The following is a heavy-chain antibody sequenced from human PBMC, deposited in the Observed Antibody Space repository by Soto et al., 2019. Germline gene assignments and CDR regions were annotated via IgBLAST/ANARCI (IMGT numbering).Heavy chain of an antibody. J-gene: IGHJ4*02. V-gene: IGHV3-21*01. D-gene: IGHD1-7*01. CDR2: ISSSSSYI. CDR1: GFTFSSYS. CDR3: AREGAGTTDHFDY. Sequence: GGSLRLSCAASGFTFSSYSMNWVRQAPGKGLEWVSSISSSSSYIYYADSAKGRFTISRDNAKNSLYLQMNSLRAEDTAVYYCAREGAGTTDHFDYWAQGTLVTVSS.